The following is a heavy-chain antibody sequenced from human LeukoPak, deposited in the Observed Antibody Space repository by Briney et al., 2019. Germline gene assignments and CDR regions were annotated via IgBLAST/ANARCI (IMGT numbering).Heavy chain of an antibody. CDR1: GFTVSSNY. Sequence: GSLRLSCAASGFTVSSNYMSWVRQAPGKGLEWIGSIYYSGSTYYNPSLKSRVTISVDTSKNQFSLKLSSVTAADTAVYYCARLASFWSGYSGFDPWGQGTLVTVSS. CDR2: IYYSGST. CDR3: ARLASFWSGYSGFDP. J-gene: IGHJ5*02. D-gene: IGHD3-3*01. V-gene: IGHV4-59*05.